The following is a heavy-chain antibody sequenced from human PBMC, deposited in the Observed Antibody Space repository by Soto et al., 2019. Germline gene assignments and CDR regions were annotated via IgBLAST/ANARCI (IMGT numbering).Heavy chain of an antibody. J-gene: IGHJ5*02. D-gene: IGHD2-15*01. Sequence: QVQLQQSGPGLVKPSETLSLTCSVSAGSMRNYYWSWIRQPPGKGLEWIGNVDDSGTTEYNPSLRSRVTISVDTSTNQFSLKLSSVIAADTAVYYCARDVSCSGGSCYPNDWFDTWGQGTLVTVSS. CDR2: VDDSGTT. CDR3: ARDVSCSGGSCYPNDWFDT. CDR1: AGSMRNYY. V-gene: IGHV4-59*01.